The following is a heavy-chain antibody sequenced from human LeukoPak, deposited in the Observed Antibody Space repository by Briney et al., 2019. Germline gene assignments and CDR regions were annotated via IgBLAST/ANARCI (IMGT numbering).Heavy chain of an antibody. CDR2: IYYSGST. CDR1: GGSISSYY. J-gene: IGHJ6*02. V-gene: IGHV4-59*01. Sequence: SETLSLTCIVSGGSISSYYWSWIRQPPGKGLEWIGYIYYSGSTNYNPSLKSRVTTSVDTSKNQFSLKLSSVTAADTAVYYCARGHHYYYGMDVWGQGTTVTVSS. CDR3: ARGHHYYYGMDV.